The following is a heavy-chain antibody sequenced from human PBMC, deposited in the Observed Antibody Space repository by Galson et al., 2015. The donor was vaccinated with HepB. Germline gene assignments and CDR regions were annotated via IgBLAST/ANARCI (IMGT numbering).Heavy chain of an antibody. CDR2: ISDNGGST. Sequence: SLRLSCAASGFTFSAYAMTWVRRAPGKGLEWVSGISDNGGSTYPADSLKGRFTISRDNPKNTVYLQMNTLRPDDTAIYYCAKGHTATWYGGYYYLDLWGRGTLVTVSS. CDR1: GFTFSAYA. CDR3: AKGHTATWYGGYYYLDL. D-gene: IGHD2/OR15-2a*01. V-gene: IGHV3-23*01. J-gene: IGHJ2*01.